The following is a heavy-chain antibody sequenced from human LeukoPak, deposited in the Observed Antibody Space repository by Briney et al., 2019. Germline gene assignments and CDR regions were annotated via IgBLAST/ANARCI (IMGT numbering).Heavy chain of an antibody. CDR2: IYYVGNT. V-gene: IGHV4-31*03. Sequence: SETLSLTCTVSGGSLSSGGYYWTWIRQHPGKGLEWLAYIYYVGNTHYNPSLKSRLSISANTSKNHFSLNLSSVTAADTAIYYCARFSTRLTGERIGAFDLWGQGTMVTVSS. D-gene: IGHD7-27*01. CDR1: GGSLSSGGYY. CDR3: ARFSTRLTGERIGAFDL. J-gene: IGHJ3*01.